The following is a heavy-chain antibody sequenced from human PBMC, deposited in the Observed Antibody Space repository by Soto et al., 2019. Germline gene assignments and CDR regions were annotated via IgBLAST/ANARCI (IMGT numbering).Heavy chain of an antibody. Sequence: PSETLSLTCTVSGGSISRYYWSWIRQPPGKGLEWIGYIYYSGSTNYNPSLKSRVTISVDTSKNQFSLKLSSVTAADTAVYYCAREGYYDILTGYYPSGWFDPWGRGTLVTVSS. J-gene: IGHJ5*02. CDR2: IYYSGST. CDR1: GGSISRYY. V-gene: IGHV4-59*01. D-gene: IGHD3-9*01. CDR3: AREGYYDILTGYYPSGWFDP.